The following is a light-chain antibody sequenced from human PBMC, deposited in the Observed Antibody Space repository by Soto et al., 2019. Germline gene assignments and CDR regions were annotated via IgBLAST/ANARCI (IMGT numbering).Light chain of an antibody. CDR2: GSS. V-gene: IGKV3-20*01. Sequence: VLTQSPGTLSLSPGQRATLSCRASQNIRSNYVAWYQQKPGQAPRLLIFGSSSTATGIPGRFSASGSGTDFTLTISRLEPEDFAVYYCQQYGYEPLTFGGGTKADIK. CDR3: QQYGYEPLT. J-gene: IGKJ4*01. CDR1: QNIRSNY.